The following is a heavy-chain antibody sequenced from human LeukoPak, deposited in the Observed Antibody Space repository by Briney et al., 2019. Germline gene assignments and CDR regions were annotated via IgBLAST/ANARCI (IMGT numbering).Heavy chain of an antibody. D-gene: IGHD3-3*01. Sequence: GGSLGLSCAASGFTFSSYGMHWVRQAPGKGLEWVAVISYDGSNKYYADSVKGRFTISRDNSKNTLYLQMNSLRAEDTAVYYCAKWVIILDDAFDIWGQGTMVTVSS. CDR1: GFTFSSYG. V-gene: IGHV3-30*18. CDR3: AKWVIILDDAFDI. CDR2: ISYDGSNK. J-gene: IGHJ3*02.